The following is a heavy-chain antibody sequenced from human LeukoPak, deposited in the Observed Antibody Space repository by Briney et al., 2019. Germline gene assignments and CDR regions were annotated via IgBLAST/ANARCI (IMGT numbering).Heavy chain of an antibody. CDR1: GFTFSSYN. Sequence: PGGSLRLSCAASGFTFSSYNMNWVRQAPGKGLEWVSSISNTGSYIYYADSVKGRFTISRDNAKNSLYLQMNSLRAEDTAVYYCASLRDYSAFDIWGQGTMVTVSS. J-gene: IGHJ3*02. D-gene: IGHD3-10*01. V-gene: IGHV3-21*01. CDR2: ISNTGSYI. CDR3: ASLRDYSAFDI.